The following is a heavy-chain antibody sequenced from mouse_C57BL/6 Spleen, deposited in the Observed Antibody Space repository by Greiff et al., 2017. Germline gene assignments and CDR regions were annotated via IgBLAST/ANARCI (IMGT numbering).Heavy chain of an antibody. D-gene: IGHD1-1*01. Sequence: EVMLVESGGGLVQPGGSLSLSCAASGFTFTDYYMSWVRQPPGKALEWLGVIRNKANGYTTEYSASVKGRFTISRDNSQSILYLQMNALRAEDSATYYCARYLTTVVAGNYFDYWGQGTTLTVSS. J-gene: IGHJ2*01. CDR2: IRNKANGYTT. CDR1: GFTFTDYY. CDR3: ARYLTTVVAGNYFDY. V-gene: IGHV7-3*01.